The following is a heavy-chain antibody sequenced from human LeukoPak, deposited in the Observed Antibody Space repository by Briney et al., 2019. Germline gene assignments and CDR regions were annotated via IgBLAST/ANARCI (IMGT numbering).Heavy chain of an antibody. Sequence: ASVKVSCKASGYTFTGYYIHWVRQAPGQGLDWMGRINPNNGGTNYAQKFQGRVTMTRDTSTSTVYMELSSLRSEDTAVYYCVREIPSSFWFDPWGQGTLVTVSS. V-gene: IGHV1-2*06. CDR3: VREIPSSFWFDP. CDR1: GYTFTGYY. CDR2: INPNNGGT. J-gene: IGHJ5*02. D-gene: IGHD3-16*02.